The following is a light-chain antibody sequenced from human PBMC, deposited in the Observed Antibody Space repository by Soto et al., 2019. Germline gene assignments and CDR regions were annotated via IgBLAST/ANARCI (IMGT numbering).Light chain of an antibody. CDR3: QQYEAYPLT. CDR1: QSISSW. Sequence: DIQLTQSPSTLSASVGDRATITCRASQSISSWLAWYQQKPGKAPKLLVYKASSLESGVPSRFSGSGSGTEVTLTLSNLQPDDFATYYCQQYEAYPLTFGGGTKVEI. J-gene: IGKJ4*01. V-gene: IGKV1-5*03. CDR2: KAS.